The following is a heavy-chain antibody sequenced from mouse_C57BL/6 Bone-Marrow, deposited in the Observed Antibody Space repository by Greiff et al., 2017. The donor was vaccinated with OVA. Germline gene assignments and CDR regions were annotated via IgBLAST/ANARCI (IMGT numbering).Heavy chain of an antibody. CDR1: GYTFTDYY. V-gene: IGHV1-19*01. J-gene: IGHJ4*01. CDR2: INPYNGGT. CDR3: AREFFAMDY. Sequence: VQLKQSGPVLVKPGASVKMSCKASGYTFTDYYMNWVKQSHGKSLEWIGVINPYNGGTSYNQKFKGKATLTVDKSSSTAYMELNSLTSEDSAVYYCAREFFAMDYWGQGTSVTVSS.